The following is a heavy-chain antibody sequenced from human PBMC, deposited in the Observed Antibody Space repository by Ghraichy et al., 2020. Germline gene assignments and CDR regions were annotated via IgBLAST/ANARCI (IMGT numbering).Heavy chain of an antibody. CDR3: TRDLGAGYAMDV. V-gene: IGHV3-33*01. Sequence: GSLRLSCAASGFIVSSYYMHWVRQAPGKGLEGVATIWFDGTYKFYTDSVRGRFTISRDTSQNMVFLQMNSLRAEDTAVYFCTRDLGAGYAMDVWGQGTTVTVSS. D-gene: IGHD3-10*01. CDR1: GFIVSSYY. J-gene: IGHJ6*02. CDR2: IWFDGTYK.